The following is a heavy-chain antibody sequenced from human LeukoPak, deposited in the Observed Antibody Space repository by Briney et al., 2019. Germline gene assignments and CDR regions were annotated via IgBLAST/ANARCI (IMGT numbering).Heavy chain of an antibody. Sequence: PSETLSLTCAVYGGSFSGYYWSWIRQPPGKGLEWIGEINHSGNTNYNPSLKSRVTISVDTSKNQFSLKLSSVTAADTAVYYCASSSPIDYWGQGTLVTVSS. CDR3: ASSSPIDY. CDR2: INHSGNT. J-gene: IGHJ4*02. D-gene: IGHD2-2*01. CDR1: GGSFSGYY. V-gene: IGHV4-34*01.